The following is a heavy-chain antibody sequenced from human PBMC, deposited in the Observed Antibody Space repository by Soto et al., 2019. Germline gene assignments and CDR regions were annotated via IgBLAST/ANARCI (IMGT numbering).Heavy chain of an antibody. D-gene: IGHD3-3*01. Sequence: QVQLQESGPGLVKPSETLSLTCTVSGGSISNYYWSWIRQTPGKGLEWIGYIYYSGSTNYNPSLKRRVTIAVDTSKNQFSLKLSSVTAADTAVYYCAREAVRDDFWSGYYSPYYYFYMDVWGKGTTVTVSS. J-gene: IGHJ6*03. CDR2: IYYSGST. V-gene: IGHV4-59*01. CDR1: GGSISNYY. CDR3: AREAVRDDFWSGYYSPYYYFYMDV.